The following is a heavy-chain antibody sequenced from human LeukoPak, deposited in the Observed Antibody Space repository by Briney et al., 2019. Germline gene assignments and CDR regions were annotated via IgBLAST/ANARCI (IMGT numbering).Heavy chain of an antibody. CDR2: IVVGSGNT. CDR3: AALYSSGWDWFDP. V-gene: IGHV1-58*02. D-gene: IGHD6-19*01. CDR1: GFTFTRSA. Sequence: TSVKVCFTSSGFTFTRSAMQWVRQARGQRLGWIGWIVVGSGNTNYAQKFQERVTITRDMSTSTAYMELSSLRSEDTAVYYCAALYSSGWDWFDPWGQGTLVTVSS. J-gene: IGHJ5*02.